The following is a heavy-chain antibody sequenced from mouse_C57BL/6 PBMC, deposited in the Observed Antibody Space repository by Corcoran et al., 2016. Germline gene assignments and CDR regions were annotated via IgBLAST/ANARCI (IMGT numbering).Heavy chain of an antibody. CDR1: GYAFSSYW. D-gene: IGHD2-2*01. CDR3: ARGSTMVTTGAY. Sequence: QVQLQQSGAELVKPGASVKISCKASGYAFSSYWMNWVKQRPGKGLEWIGQIYPGDGDTNYNGKFKGKATLTADKSSSTAYMQLSSLTSEDSAVYFCARGSTMVTTGAYWGQGTLVTVSA. J-gene: IGHJ3*01. V-gene: IGHV1-80*01. CDR2: IYPGDGDT.